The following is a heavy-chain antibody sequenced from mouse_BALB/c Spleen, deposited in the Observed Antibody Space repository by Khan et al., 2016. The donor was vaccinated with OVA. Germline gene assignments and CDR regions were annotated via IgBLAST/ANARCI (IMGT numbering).Heavy chain of an antibody. J-gene: IGHJ4*01. CDR1: GYTFTNYG. V-gene: IGHV9-3-1*01. CDR3: ARPPYFSYVMVY. CDR2: INTYTGEP. Sequence: QVQLQQSGPELKKPGETVKISCKASGYTFTNYGMNWVKQAPGKGLKWMGWINTYTGEPTYVDDFKGRFAFSLETSASTASLQINNLKNEDTATYFCARPPYFSYVMVYWGQGTSVTVSS. D-gene: IGHD2-10*01.